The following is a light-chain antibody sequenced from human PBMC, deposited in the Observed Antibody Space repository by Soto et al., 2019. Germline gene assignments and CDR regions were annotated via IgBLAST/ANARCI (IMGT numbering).Light chain of an antibody. V-gene: IGKV3-20*01. Sequence: EIVLTQSPGTLSLSPGERATLSCRASQRVSNSLVAWYQQKPGQAPRPLISAASSRATGVPDRFSGSGSGTDFTITISSLEPEDFAVYYCQTYGDSLFTFGPGTKVETK. CDR1: QRVSNSL. CDR3: QTYGDSLFT. CDR2: AAS. J-gene: IGKJ3*01.